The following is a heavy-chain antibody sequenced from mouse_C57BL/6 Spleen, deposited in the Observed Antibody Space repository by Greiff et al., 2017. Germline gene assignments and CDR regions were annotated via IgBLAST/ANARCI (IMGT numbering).Heavy chain of an antibody. Sequence: EVHLVESGGGLVKPGGSLKLSCAASGFTFSSYAMSWVRQTPEKRLEWVATISDGCSYTYYPDNVKGRFTISRDHAKNNLYLQMSHLKSEDTAMYYCASSDYSNPYYFDYWGQGTTLTVSS. CDR1: GFTFSSYA. CDR2: ISDGCSYT. D-gene: IGHD2-5*01. J-gene: IGHJ2*01. V-gene: IGHV5-4*01. CDR3: ASSDYSNPYYFDY.